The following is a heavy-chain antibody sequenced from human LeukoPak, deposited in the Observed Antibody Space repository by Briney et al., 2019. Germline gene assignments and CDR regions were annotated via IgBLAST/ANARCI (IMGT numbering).Heavy chain of an antibody. V-gene: IGHV3-66*01. J-gene: IGHJ4*02. Sequence: PGGSLRLSCAASGFTVSSNHMSWVRQAPGKGLEWVSLIYSGGNTYYADSAEGRFTISRDDSKNTLYLQMNSLRAEDTAVYYCARDNAGHNYRAFDHWGRGTLVTVSS. CDR2: IYSGGNT. CDR3: ARDNAGHNYRAFDH. CDR1: GFTVSSNH. D-gene: IGHD5-24*01.